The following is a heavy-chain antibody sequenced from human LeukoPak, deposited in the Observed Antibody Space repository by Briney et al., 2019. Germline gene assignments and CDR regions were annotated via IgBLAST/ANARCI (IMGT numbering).Heavy chain of an antibody. CDR3: AKASGYYDSSGYYQS. Sequence: GRSLRPSCAASGFTFDDYAMHWVRQAPGKGLEWVSGISWNSGSIGYADSVKGRFTISRDNAKNSLYLQMNSLRAEDTALCYCAKASGYYDSSGYYQSWGQGTLVTVSS. V-gene: IGHV3-9*01. J-gene: IGHJ4*02. CDR1: GFTFDDYA. CDR2: ISWNSGSI. D-gene: IGHD3-22*01.